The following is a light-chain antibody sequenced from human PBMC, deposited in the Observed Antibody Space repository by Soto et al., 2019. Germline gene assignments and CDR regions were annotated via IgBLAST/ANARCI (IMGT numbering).Light chain of an antibody. Sequence: EIVLTQSPATLSLSPGERATLSCRASQSVSTYLAWYQQKPGQAPRLLIYDVSDRATGIPARFSGSGSETDFTLTISSLEPEDVAVYYCQQRTNWPRLTFGGGIKVEIK. CDR2: DVS. J-gene: IGKJ4*01. CDR3: QQRTNWPRLT. CDR1: QSVSTY. V-gene: IGKV3-11*01.